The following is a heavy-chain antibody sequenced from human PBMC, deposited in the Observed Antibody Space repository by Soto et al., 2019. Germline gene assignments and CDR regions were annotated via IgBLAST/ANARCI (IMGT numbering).Heavy chain of an antibody. Sequence: EVQLVESGGGLVQPGGSLRLSCAASGFTFSDHYTDWVRQAPGKRLEWVARSRNRVNSHTTEYAASVKGRFTISRDESKSSLYLQMNSLKIEDTAVYYCTRGLLGGAPSYTFHGMDVWGQGTTVTVSS. V-gene: IGHV3-72*01. CDR1: GFTFSDHY. CDR2: SRNRVNSHTT. D-gene: IGHD1-26*01. J-gene: IGHJ6*01. CDR3: TRGLLGGAPSYTFHGMDV.